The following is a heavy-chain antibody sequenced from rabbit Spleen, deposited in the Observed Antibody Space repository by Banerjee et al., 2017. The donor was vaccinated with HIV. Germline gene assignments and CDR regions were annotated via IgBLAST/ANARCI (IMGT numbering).Heavy chain of an antibody. D-gene: IGHD3-3*01. V-gene: IGHV1S45*01. CDR3: AKSSGSNDLTRLDL. Sequence: QRQLEESGGDLVKPEGSLTLTCTASGFSFSSGYYMCWVRQAPGKGLEWIGCIYAGSSGSTVYASWAKGRFTISRTSSTTVTLQMTSLTAADTATWFCAKSSGSNDLTRLDLWGPGTLVTVS. CDR1: GFSFSSGYY. CDR2: IYAGSSGST. J-gene: IGHJ3*01.